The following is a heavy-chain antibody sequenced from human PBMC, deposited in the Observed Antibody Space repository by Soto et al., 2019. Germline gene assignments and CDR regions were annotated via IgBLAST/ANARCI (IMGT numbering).Heavy chain of an antibody. CDR2: ISNTGGGT. Sequence: EVQLLDSGGGLVQPGGSLGLSCAASGFTFNNYAMNWVRQAPGMGLEWVATISNTGGGTYYADSVKGRVTISRDNSKNTLYLQMSSLRVEDTAVYYCAKERLAGNFDYWGQGTQVTVSS. V-gene: IGHV3-23*01. CDR1: GFTFNNYA. J-gene: IGHJ4*02. CDR3: AKERLAGNFDY.